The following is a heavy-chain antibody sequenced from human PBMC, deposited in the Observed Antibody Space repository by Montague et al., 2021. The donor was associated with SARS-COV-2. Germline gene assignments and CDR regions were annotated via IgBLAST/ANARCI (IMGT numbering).Heavy chain of an antibody. D-gene: IGHD4-17*01. Sequence: PALVKPTQTLTLTCTFSGFSLNTSGMCVSWIRQPPGKALEWLVLIDWDEDQYYSTSLKTRLTISKDTSKNQVVLTMTNMDPIDTATYYCARSYGDYRDSYFDYWGQGTLVTVSS. V-gene: IGHV2-70*01. CDR1: GFSLNTSGMC. J-gene: IGHJ4*02. CDR3: ARSYGDYRDSYFDY. CDR2: IDWDEDQ.